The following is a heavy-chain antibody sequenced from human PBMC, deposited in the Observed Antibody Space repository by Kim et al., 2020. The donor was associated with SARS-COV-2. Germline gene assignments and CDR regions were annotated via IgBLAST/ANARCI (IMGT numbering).Heavy chain of an antibody. CDR3: ARQLIDVTLNWFDP. D-gene: IGHD3-16*01. J-gene: IGHJ5*02. V-gene: IGHV4-39*01. Sequence: PSLKSRFTVSVDTSKNQFSLKLSSVTAADTAVYYCARQLIDVTLNWFDPWGQGTLVTVSS.